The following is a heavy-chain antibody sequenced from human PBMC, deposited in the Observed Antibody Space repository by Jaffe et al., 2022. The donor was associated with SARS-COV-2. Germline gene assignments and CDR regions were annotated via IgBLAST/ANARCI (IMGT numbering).Heavy chain of an antibody. Sequence: QITLKESGPTLVKPTQTLTLTCTFSGFSLTTSGVGVGWIRQPPGKAPEWLAVIYWDDDKRYSPSLKNRVSITKDTSKNQVVLTMTNMDPVDTATYYCAHRLPFSSTGYSASYFDPWGQGTLVTVSS. V-gene: IGHV2-5*02. CDR2: IYWDDDK. D-gene: IGHD6-13*01. CDR3: AHRLPFSSTGYSASYFDP. J-gene: IGHJ5*02. CDR1: GFSLTTSGVG.